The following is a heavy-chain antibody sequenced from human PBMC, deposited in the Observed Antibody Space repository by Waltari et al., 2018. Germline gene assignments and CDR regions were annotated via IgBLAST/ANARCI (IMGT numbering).Heavy chain of an antibody. Sequence: EVQLLESGGGLVQPGGSLRLSCAASGFTFSDYTMTWGRQAPGKGLEGVSLISGSGDTTYYADSVRGRFTISRDNSKDTLFLQMNSLRAEDTAVYYCATDRNEYIRSIDYWGQGTLATVSS. CDR2: ISGSGDTT. V-gene: IGHV3-23*01. CDR1: GFTFSDYT. J-gene: IGHJ4*02. CDR3: ATDRNEYIRSIDY. D-gene: IGHD3-3*01.